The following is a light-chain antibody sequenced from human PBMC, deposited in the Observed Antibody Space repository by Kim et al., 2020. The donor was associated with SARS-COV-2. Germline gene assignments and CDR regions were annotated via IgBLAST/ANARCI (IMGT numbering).Light chain of an antibody. Sequence: GQNITIACTGGSSKVGNNYVYWFQQFPRTVPKLLIYDNTRRPSGIPDRSSGSKSGTAATLGITGLQTGDEADNYCGAWDSSLSARVFGGGTQLTVL. CDR3: GAWDSSLSARV. CDR1: SSKVGNNY. CDR2: DNT. V-gene: IGLV1-51*01. J-gene: IGLJ3*02.